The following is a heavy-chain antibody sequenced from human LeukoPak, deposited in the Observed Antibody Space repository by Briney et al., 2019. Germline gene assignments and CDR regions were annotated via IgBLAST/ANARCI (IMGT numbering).Heavy chain of an antibody. CDR2: INHSGST. Sequence: SETLSLTCAVYGGSFSGYYWSWIRHPPGKGLEWIGEINHSGSTNYNPSLKSRVTISVDTSKNQFSLKLSSVTAADTAVYYCARGRWPRRGWFDPWGQGTLVTVSS. V-gene: IGHV4-34*01. CDR3: ARGRWPRRGWFDP. CDR1: GGSFSGYY. J-gene: IGHJ5*02.